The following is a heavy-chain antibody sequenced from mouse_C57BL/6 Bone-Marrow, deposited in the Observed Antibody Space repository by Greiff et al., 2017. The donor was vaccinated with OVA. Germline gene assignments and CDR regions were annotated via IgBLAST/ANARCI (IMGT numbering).Heavy chain of an antibody. Sequence: QVQLQQPGAELVRPGTSVKLSCKASGYTFTSYWMHWVKQRPGQGLEWIGVIDPSDSYTNYNQKFKGKATLTVDTSSSTAYMQLSSLTSEDSAVYYCAVTTVVAKGYWGQGTTLTVSS. J-gene: IGHJ2*01. CDR3: AVTTVVAKGY. V-gene: IGHV1-59*01. CDR2: IDPSDSYT. CDR1: GYTFTSYW. D-gene: IGHD1-1*01.